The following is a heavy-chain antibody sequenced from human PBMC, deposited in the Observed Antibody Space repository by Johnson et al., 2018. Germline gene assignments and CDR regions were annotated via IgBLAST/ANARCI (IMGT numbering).Heavy chain of an antibody. D-gene: IGHD3-10*01. CDR1: GFTFDDYA. CDR3: AKAPVGWLGEGAEYFQH. J-gene: IGHJ1*01. CDR2: ISWNSGSI. V-gene: IGHV3-9*01. Sequence: EVQLVETGGGLVQPGRSLRLSCAASGFTFDDYAMHWVRQAPGKGLEWVSGISWNSGSIGYAASVKGRFTISRDNAKNSLYLHMNSRRAEDTALYYCAKAPVGWLGEGAEYFQHWGQGTLVTVSS.